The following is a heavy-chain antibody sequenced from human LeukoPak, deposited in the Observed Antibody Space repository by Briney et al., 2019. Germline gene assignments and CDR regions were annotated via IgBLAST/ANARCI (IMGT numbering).Heavy chain of an antibody. J-gene: IGHJ3*02. CDR1: GGSFSGYY. CDR2: INHSGST. CDR3: ARRYCTNGVCYRSGFDI. D-gene: IGHD2-8*01. Sequence: PSETLSLTCAVYGGSFSGYYWSWLRQPPGKGLEWIGEINHSGSTNYNPSLKSRVTISADTSKNQFSLKLSSVTAADTAVYYCARRYCTNGVCYRSGFDIWGQGTMVTVSS. V-gene: IGHV4-34*01.